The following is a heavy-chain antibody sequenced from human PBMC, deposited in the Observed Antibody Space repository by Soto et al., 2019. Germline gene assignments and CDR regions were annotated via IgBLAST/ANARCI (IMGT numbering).Heavy chain of an antibody. Sequence: EVQLVESGGGLVVPGGSLSLSCVASGFTFSSYHMSWVRQAPGKGLEWVSSINPSSTHIYYADSVRGRFAISRDHSKNSLYLQMNSLRTEDAAVYYCARGYCGGSSCYLRRDAFDVWGQGTLVTVSS. J-gene: IGHJ3*01. D-gene: IGHD2-15*01. V-gene: IGHV3-21*01. CDR1: GFTFSSYH. CDR2: INPSSTHI. CDR3: ARGYCGGSSCYLRRDAFDV.